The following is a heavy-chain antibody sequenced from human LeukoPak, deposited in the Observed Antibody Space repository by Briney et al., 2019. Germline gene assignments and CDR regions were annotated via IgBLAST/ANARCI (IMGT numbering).Heavy chain of an antibody. D-gene: IGHD4-23*01. J-gene: IGHJ4*02. CDR1: GFIFSDQY. CDR3: VGGGGYFFDY. V-gene: IGHV3-72*01. CDR2: VRNKAHNYMT. Sequence: PGGSLRLSCVASGFIFSDQYMDWVRQAPGKGLEWLGRVRNKAHNYMTEYAASVKARITISRDDSLKSLFLQLHTLTVEDTAVYYCVGGGGYFFDYWGRGTLVTVSS.